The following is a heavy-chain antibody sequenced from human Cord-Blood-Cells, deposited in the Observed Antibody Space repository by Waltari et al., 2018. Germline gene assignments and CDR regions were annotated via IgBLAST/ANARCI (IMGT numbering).Heavy chain of an antibody. Sequence: QVQLQQSGPGLVKPSQTLSLTCAISGDSVSSNSAAWNWTRQSPSRGFEWLGRTDYRSKWYNDYAVSVKSRITINPDTSKNQFSLQLNSVTPEDTAVYYCARVDYDFWSGYYTNAFDIWGQGTMVTVSS. CDR1: GDSVSSNSAA. V-gene: IGHV6-1*01. D-gene: IGHD3-3*01. J-gene: IGHJ3*02. CDR2: TDYRSKWYN. CDR3: ARVDYDFWSGYYTNAFDI.